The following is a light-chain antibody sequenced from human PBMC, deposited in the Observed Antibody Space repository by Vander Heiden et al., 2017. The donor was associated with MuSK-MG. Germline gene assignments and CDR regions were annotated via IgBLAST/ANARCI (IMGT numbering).Light chain of an antibody. J-gene: IGKJ3*01. CDR1: QSISSY. Sequence: IHMTHTPSSLSASVGDRVTITCRASQSISSYLNWYQQKPGKAPKLLIYAASSLQSGVPSRFSGSGSGTDFTLTISRLQPEDFATYYCHQSYSTPLTFGHGTKVDIK. V-gene: IGKV1-39*01. CDR3: HQSYSTPLT. CDR2: AAS.